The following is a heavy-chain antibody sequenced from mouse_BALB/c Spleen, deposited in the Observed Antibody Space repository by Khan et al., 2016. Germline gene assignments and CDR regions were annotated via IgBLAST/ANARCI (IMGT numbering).Heavy chain of an antibody. CDR1: GFSLTSYG. CDR2: IWSGGRT. J-gene: IGHJ3*01. V-gene: IGHV2-2*02. CDR3: ARGGDWFAY. Sequence: QVRLQQSGPGLVQPSQSLSITCTVSGFSLTSYGVHWVRQSPGKGLEWLGVIWSGGRTAYNAAFISRLSISTDNSQGQVFFKMNSLQANDTARYYWARGGDWFAYWGQGTLVTVAA.